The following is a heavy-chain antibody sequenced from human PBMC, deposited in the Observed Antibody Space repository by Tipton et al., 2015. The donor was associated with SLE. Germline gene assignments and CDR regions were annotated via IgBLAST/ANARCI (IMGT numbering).Heavy chain of an antibody. CDR2: INTDGSGT. Sequence: GSLRLSCAASGFTFSSYAMSWVRQAPGKGLVWVSRINTDGSGTSYADSVKGRFTISRDNAKNTLYLQMNSLRAEDTAVYYCVRGSSGFGIDYWGQGTLLTVSS. J-gene: IGHJ4*02. V-gene: IGHV3-74*01. D-gene: IGHD3-10*01. CDR1: GFTFSSYA. CDR3: VRGSSGFGIDY.